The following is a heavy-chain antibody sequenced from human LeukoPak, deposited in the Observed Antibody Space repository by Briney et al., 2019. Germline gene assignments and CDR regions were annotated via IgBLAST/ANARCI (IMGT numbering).Heavy chain of an antibody. V-gene: IGHV3-21*01. CDR1: GFTFSSYS. CDR3: ARGDIYGDYYFDY. CDR2: ISSSSSYI. D-gene: IGHD4-17*01. J-gene: IGHJ4*02. Sequence: PGGSLRLSCAASGFTFSSYSMNWVRQAPGKGLEWVSSISSSSSYIYYADPVKGRFTISRDNAKNSLYLQMNSLRAEDTAVYYCARGDIYGDYYFDYWGQGTLVTVSS.